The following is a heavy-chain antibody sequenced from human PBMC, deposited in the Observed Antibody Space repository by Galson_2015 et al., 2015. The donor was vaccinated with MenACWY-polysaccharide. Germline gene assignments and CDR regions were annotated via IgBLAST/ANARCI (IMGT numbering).Heavy chain of an antibody. Sequence: SLRLSCAASGFTFDDYAMHWVRQAPGKGLEWVSGISWNSGSIGYADSVKGRFTISRVNAKNSLYLQMNSLRAEDTAVYYCARDGEYSSSWYWNYYYYGMDVWGQGTTVTVSS. CDR1: GFTFDDYA. CDR3: ARDGEYSSSWYWNYYYYGMDV. V-gene: IGHV3-9*01. J-gene: IGHJ6*02. CDR2: ISWNSGSI. D-gene: IGHD6-13*01.